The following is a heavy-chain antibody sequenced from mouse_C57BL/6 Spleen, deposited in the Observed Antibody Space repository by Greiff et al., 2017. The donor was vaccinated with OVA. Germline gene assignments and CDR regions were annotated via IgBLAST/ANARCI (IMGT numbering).Heavy chain of an antibody. Sequence: VKLMESGPELVRPGVSVKISCKGSGYTFTDYAMHWVKQSHAKSLEWLGVISTYYGDASYNQKFKDKATMTVDKSSSTAYMALARLTSEDSAVYYCARYYGYDGGAWFAYWGQGTLVTVSA. J-gene: IGHJ3*01. D-gene: IGHD2-2*01. CDR3: ARYYGYDGGAWFAY. V-gene: IGHV1-67*01. CDR1: GYTFTDYA. CDR2: ISTYYGDA.